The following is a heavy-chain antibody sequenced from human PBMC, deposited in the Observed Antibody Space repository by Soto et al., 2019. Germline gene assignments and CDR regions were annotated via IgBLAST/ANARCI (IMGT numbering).Heavy chain of an antibody. J-gene: IGHJ4*02. V-gene: IGHV1-8*01. D-gene: IGHD3-10*02. CDR3: ARVPKNYDVFDY. Sequence: GASVKVSCKASGYTFTSYDINWVRQATGQGLEWMGWMNPNSGNTGYAQKFQGRVTMTRNTSISTAYMELSSLRSEDTAVYYCARVPKNYDVFDYWGQGTLVTVSS. CDR1: GYTFTSYD. CDR2: MNPNSGNT.